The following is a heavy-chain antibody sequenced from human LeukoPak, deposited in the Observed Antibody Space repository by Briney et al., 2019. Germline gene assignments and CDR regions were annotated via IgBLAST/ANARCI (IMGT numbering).Heavy chain of an antibody. CDR1: GGSISGYY. Sequence: SETLSLTCTVSGGSISGYYWSWIRQSAGKGLEWIGRVYSSGSTNYNPSLRGRVTMSVDTSNNHFSLKLSSVTAADTAVYYCTRGPSGSLGFDPWGQGTLVTVSS. V-gene: IGHV4-4*07. CDR2: VYSSGST. CDR3: TRGPSGSLGFDP. D-gene: IGHD1-26*01. J-gene: IGHJ5*02.